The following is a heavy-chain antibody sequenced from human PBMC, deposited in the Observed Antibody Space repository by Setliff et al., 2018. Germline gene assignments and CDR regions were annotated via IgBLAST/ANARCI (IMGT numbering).Heavy chain of an antibody. CDR3: GRGFSRIEGWGNWFDP. CDR2: IYDSGGS. D-gene: IGHD2-15*01. CDR1: GGSVSNSGFF. V-gene: IGHV4-39*01. J-gene: IGHJ5*02. Sequence: PSETLSLTCTVSGGSVSNSGFFWGWLRQAPGKGLEWIGNIYDSGGSNYNASLKSRLIITRDMSKNQISLKLTSVTAADTAVYYCGRGFSRIEGWGNWFDPWGQGILVTVSS.